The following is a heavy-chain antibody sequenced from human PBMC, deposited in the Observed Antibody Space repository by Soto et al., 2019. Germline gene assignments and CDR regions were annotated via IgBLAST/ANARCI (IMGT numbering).Heavy chain of an antibody. CDR3: VRDDDNLDNGLDH. J-gene: IGHJ4*02. CDR2: IPHDGTYQ. Sequence: QVQLVESGGGVVQPGGSLRLSCTASGFAFSSYGMHWVRQAPGKGLQWVAVIPHDGTYQYYLDSVKGRFTISRDNSKDTLYLQMNSLRVEDTAVYYCVRDDDNLDNGLDHWGQGTLVPVSS. V-gene: IGHV3-30*19. CDR1: GFAFSSYG. D-gene: IGHD1-1*01.